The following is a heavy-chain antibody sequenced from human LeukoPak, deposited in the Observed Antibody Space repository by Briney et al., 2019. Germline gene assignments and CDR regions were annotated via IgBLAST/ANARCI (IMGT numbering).Heavy chain of an antibody. J-gene: IGHJ3*02. Sequence: SETLSLTCTVSGGSISSSSYYWGWIRQPPGKGLEWIGSIYYSGSTYYNPSLKSRVTISVDTSKNQFSLKLRSVTAADTAVYYCARIPRGYCSGGSCYVRFVLYAFDIWGQGTMVTVSS. CDR3: ARIPRGYCSGGSCYVRFVLYAFDI. D-gene: IGHD2-15*01. CDR2: IYYSGST. V-gene: IGHV4-39*07. CDR1: GGSISSSSYY.